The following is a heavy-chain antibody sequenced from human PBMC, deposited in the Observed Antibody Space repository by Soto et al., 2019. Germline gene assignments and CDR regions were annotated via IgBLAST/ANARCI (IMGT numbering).Heavy chain of an antibody. D-gene: IGHD3-10*01. CDR2: INHSGST. V-gene: IGHV4-34*01. CDR3: AKDYWFDP. J-gene: IGHJ5*02. CDR1: GGSFSGYY. Sequence: SETLSLTCSVYGGSFSGYYWSWIRQPPGKGLEWIGEINHSGSTNYNPSLKSRVTISVDTSKNQFSLKLSSVTAADTAVYYCAKDYWFDPWGQGTLVTVSS.